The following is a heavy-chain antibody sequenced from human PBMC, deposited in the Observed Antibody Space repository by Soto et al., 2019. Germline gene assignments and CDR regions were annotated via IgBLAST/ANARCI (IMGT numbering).Heavy chain of an antibody. D-gene: IGHD5-18*01. J-gene: IGHJ6*02. CDR1: GYTFTSYA. CDR2: INAGNGNT. V-gene: IGHV1-3*01. CDR3: ASLRHSPSYYYYYGILV. Sequence: QVQLVQSGAEVKKPGASVKVSCKASGYTFTSYAMHWVRQAPGQRLEWMGWINAGNGNTKYSQKFQGRVTITRDTSASTAYMELSSLRSEDTAAYFCASLRHSPSYYYYYGILVWGQGITVTVSS.